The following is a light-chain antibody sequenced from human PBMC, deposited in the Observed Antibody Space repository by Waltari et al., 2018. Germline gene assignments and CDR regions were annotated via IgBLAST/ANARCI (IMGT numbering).Light chain of an antibody. Sequence: SYELTQPPSVSVSPGQTARLTCSGAALPHTYRYSYQQKSGQAPVLVIYEDNKRRSGIPERFSGSSSGTMVTLTISGAQVEDEGDYYCYSTDRTGKQRVFGGGTKLTVL. CDR2: EDN. CDR1: ALPHTY. J-gene: IGLJ2*01. V-gene: IGLV3-10*01. CDR3: YSTDRTGKQRV.